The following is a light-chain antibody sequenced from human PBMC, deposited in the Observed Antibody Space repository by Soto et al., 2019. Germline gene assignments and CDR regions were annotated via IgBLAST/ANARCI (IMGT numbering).Light chain of an antibody. CDR3: TSYTSTTTLV. Sequence: QSALTQPASVSGSPGQSITISRTGTSSDVGGYNYVSWYLHHPGKVPKLMIFEVSNRPSGVSHRFSGSKSGNTASLTISGLQAEDEADYYCTSYTSTTTLVFGTGTKVTVL. V-gene: IGLV2-14*01. CDR2: EVS. J-gene: IGLJ1*01. CDR1: SSDVGGYNY.